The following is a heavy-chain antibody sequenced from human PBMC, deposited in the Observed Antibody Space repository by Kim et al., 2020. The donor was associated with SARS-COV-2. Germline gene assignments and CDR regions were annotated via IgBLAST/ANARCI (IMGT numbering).Heavy chain of an antibody. J-gene: IGHJ4*02. V-gene: IGHV3-30*18. CDR2: ISYDGSNK. D-gene: IGHD2-15*01. CDR1: GFTFSSYG. CDR3: VKDRSRRCTLDY. Sequence: GGSLRLSCAASGFTFSSYGMHWVRQAPGKGLVWVAVISYDGSNKYYADSVKGRFTISRDNSKNTLYLQMNSLRGEDTAVYYCVKDRSRRCTLDYWGQGTLVTVSS.